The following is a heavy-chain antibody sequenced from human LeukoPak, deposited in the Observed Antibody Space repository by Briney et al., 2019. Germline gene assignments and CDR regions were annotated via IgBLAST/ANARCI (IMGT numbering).Heavy chain of an antibody. V-gene: IGHV3-7*01. Sequence: GGSLRLSCAASGFSFNSYWMSWVRQAPGKGLEWVANIKQDGSEKYYVDSVKGRFTISRDNAKKALYLQMNSLRAEDTAVYYXASVREWQLQNAPFDYWGQGTLVTVSS. CDR1: GFSFNSYW. CDR3: ASVREWQLQNAPFDY. D-gene: IGHD1-26*01. J-gene: IGHJ4*02. CDR2: IKQDGSEK.